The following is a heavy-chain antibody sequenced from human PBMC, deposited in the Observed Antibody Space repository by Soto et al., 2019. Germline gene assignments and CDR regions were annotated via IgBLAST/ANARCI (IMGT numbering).Heavy chain of an antibody. Sequence: SETLSLTCTVSGGSVSSGSYYWSWIRQPPGKGLEWIGYIYYSGSTNYNPSLKSRVTISVDTSKNQFSLKLSSVTAADTAVYYCARQRDSSGYDYYYDMDVWGKGTTVTVSS. CDR2: IYYSGST. J-gene: IGHJ6*03. CDR1: GGSVSSGSYY. V-gene: IGHV4-61*01. D-gene: IGHD3-22*01. CDR3: ARQRDSSGYDYYYDMDV.